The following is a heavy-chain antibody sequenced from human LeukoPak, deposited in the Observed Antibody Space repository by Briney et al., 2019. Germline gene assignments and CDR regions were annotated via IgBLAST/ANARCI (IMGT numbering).Heavy chain of an antibody. CDR2: IKSKTDGGTT. CDR1: GFTFSSYS. V-gene: IGHV3-15*01. CDR3: TTDRYSYGKKFDY. J-gene: IGHJ4*02. Sequence: GGSLRLSCAASGFTFSSYSMNWVRQAPGKGLEWVGRIKSKTDGGTTDYAAPVKGRFTISRDDSKNTLYLQMNSLKTEDTAVYYCTTDRYSYGKKFDYWGQGTLVTVSS. D-gene: IGHD5-18*01.